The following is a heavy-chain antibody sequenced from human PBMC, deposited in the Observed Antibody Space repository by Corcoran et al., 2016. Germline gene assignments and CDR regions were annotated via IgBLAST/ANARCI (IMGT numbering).Heavy chain of an antibody. J-gene: IGHJ6*02. Sequence: EVQLVESGGGLVQPGGSLKLSCAASGFTFSGSAMHWVRQASGKGLEWVGRSRSKVNSYATAYAASVKARFNISRDDSKNTAYLQMNSRKTEDTAVYYCTRDGPSDDYYYYCMDVWGQGTTVTVSS. V-gene: IGHV3-73*02. CDR2: SRSKVNSYAT. CDR3: TRDGPSDDYYYYCMDV. CDR1: GFTFSGSA.